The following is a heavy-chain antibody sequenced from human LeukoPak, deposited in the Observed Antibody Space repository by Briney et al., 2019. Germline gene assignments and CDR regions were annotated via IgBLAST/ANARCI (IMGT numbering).Heavy chain of an antibody. CDR2: IGYDGSNK. V-gene: IGHV3-33*01. D-gene: IGHD3-22*01. CDR3: ARERIVVVPPYYYGMDV. Sequence: GRSLRLSCAASGFTFSSYGMHWVRQAPGKGLGWVAVIGYDGSNKYYADSVKGRFTISRDNSKNTLYLQMNSLRAEDTAVYYCARERIVVVPPYYYGMDVWGQGTTVTVSS. CDR1: GFTFSSYG. J-gene: IGHJ6*02.